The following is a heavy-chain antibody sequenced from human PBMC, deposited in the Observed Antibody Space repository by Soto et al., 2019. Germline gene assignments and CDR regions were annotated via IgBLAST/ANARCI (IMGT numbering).Heavy chain of an antibody. CDR2: IDNSGGIT. CDR3: AKGGYNYGFLFDC. J-gene: IGHJ4*02. Sequence: GGSLRLSCAASGFTFSTYAMSWVRQAPGKGLEWVSTIDNSGGITYYADSVKGLFTISRDNSKNTLYLQMNSLRAEDTAVYYCAKGGYNYGFLFDCWGQGT. D-gene: IGHD5-18*01. CDR1: GFTFSTYA. V-gene: IGHV3-23*05.